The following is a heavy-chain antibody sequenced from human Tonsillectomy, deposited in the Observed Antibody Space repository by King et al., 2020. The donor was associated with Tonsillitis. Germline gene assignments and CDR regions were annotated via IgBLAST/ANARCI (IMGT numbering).Heavy chain of an antibody. CDR2: ISGSDGST. CDR3: AKLGTYDILSGSEREPLFDY. CDR1: GFTFSSYG. J-gene: IGHJ4*02. Sequence: VQLVESGGGLVQPGGSLRLSCAASGFTFSSYGMNWVRQAPGKGLEWVSTISGSDGSTYYADSVKGRFTISRDNSKNTLYLQMNSLRAEDTAVYYCAKLGTYDILSGSEREPLFDYWGQGTLVTVSS. D-gene: IGHD3-9*01. V-gene: IGHV3-23*04.